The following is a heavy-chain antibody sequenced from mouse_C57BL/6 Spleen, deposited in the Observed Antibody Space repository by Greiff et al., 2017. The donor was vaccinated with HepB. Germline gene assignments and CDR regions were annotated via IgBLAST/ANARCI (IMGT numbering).Heavy chain of an antibody. CDR2: INPSTGGT. CDR1: GYSFTGYY. CDR3: ARGLWTY. Sequence: EVQRVESGPELVKPGASVKISCKASGYSFTGYYMNWVKQSPEKSLEWIGEINPSTGGTTYNQKFKAKATLTVDKSSSTAYMQLKSLTSEDSAVYYCARGLWTYWGQGTTLTVSS. J-gene: IGHJ2*01. D-gene: IGHD1-1*02. V-gene: IGHV1-42*01.